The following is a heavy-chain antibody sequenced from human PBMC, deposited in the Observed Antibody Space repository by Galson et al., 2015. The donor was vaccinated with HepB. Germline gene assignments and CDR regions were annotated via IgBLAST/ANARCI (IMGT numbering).Heavy chain of an antibody. CDR3: ARGTTVTTLYYYYYGMDA. J-gene: IGHJ6*02. CDR2: ISAYNGNT. D-gene: IGHD4-11*01. V-gene: IGHV1-18*01. Sequence: SVKVSCKASGYTFTSYGIGWVRQAPGQGLEWMGWISAYNGNTNYAQKLQGRVTMTTDTSTSTAYMELRSLRSDDTAVYYCARGTTVTTLYYYYYGMDAWGQGTTVTVSS. CDR1: GYTFTSYG.